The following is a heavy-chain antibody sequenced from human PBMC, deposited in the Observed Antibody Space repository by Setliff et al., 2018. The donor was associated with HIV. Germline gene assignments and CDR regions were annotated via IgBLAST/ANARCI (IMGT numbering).Heavy chain of an antibody. CDR2: INHSGST. D-gene: IGHD3-10*01. CDR3: AVLTHYYGSGSSGPTDYYYYMDV. V-gene: IGHV4-34*01. Sequence: SETLSLTCAVYGGSFSGYYWSWIRQHPGKGLEWSGEINHSGSTNYNPSLKSRVTISVEKSKNQFSLKLSYVTAADTAVYYCAVLTHYYGSGSSGPTDYYYYMDVWGKGTTVTASS. J-gene: IGHJ6*03. CDR1: GGSFSGYY.